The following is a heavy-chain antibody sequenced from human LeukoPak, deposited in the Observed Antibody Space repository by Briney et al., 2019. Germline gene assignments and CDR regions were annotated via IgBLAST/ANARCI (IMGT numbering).Heavy chain of an antibody. J-gene: IGHJ4*02. D-gene: IGHD4-23*01. V-gene: IGHV4-39*01. CDR2: IYYSGST. CDR3: ARTTVATQFDY. CDR1: GGSISSSSSY. Sequence: SETLSLTCTVSGGSISSSSSYWGWIRQPPGKGLEWIGTIYYSGSTYYNASLKSRVTTSADTSKNQFSLKLSSVTAADTAVYYCARTTVATQFDYWGQGTLVTVSS.